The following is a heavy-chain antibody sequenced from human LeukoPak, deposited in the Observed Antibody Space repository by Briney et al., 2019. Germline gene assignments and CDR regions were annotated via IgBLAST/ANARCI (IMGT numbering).Heavy chain of an antibody. V-gene: IGHV3-21*01. D-gene: IGHD3-3*01. J-gene: IGHJ4*02. Sequence: NPGRSLRLSCAASGFTFSSYSMNWVRQAPGKGLEWVSSISSSSSYIYYADSVKGRFTISRDNAKNSLYLQMNSLRAEDTAVYYCARGVEYYDFWSGYYTHFDYWGQGTLVTVSS. CDR3: ARGVEYYDFWSGYYTHFDY. CDR2: ISSSSSYI. CDR1: GFTFSSYS.